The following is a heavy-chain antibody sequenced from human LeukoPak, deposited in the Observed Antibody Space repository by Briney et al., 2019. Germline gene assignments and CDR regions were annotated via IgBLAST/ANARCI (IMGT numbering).Heavy chain of an antibody. CDR2: IYPGDSGT. Sequence: GESLKISCKGSGYSFTRNWIGWVRQMPGKGLEWIGIIYPGDSGTRYSPSFQGQVTISADKSISTAYLQWSSLKASDTAMYYCARQGGWCSTTSCYIDYWGQGTLVTVSS. CDR1: GYSFTRNW. V-gene: IGHV5-51*01. J-gene: IGHJ4*02. CDR3: ARQGGWCSTTSCYIDY. D-gene: IGHD2-2*02.